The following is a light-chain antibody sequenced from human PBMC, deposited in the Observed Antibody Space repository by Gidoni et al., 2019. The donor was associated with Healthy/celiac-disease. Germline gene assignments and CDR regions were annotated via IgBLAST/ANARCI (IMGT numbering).Light chain of an antibody. CDR2: GAS. J-gene: IGKJ3*01. Sequence: EIVMTQSPATLSVSPGERATLSCRASQSVSNNLAWYQQKPGQAPRLLIYGASTGATGIPARFSGSGSGTEFTLTISSRQSEDFAVYYCQQYNNWPRTFGPGTKVDIK. CDR3: QQYNNWPRT. V-gene: IGKV3-15*01. CDR1: QSVSNN.